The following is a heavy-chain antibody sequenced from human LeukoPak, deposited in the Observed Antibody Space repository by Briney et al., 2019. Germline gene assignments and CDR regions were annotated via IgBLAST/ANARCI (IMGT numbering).Heavy chain of an antibody. D-gene: IGHD3-10*01. CDR3: ARGRGY. J-gene: IGHJ4*02. V-gene: IGHV4-34*01. CDR2: INHSGST. Sequence: TSETLSLTCTVSGGSISSYYWSWIRQPPGKGLEWIGEINHSGSTNYNPSLKSRVTISVDTSKNQFSLKLSSVTAADTAVYYCARGRGYWGQGTLVTVSS. CDR1: GGSISSYY.